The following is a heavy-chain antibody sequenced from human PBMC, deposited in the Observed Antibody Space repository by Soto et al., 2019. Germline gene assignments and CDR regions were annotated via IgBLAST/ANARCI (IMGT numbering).Heavy chain of an antibody. CDR1: GGSISSYY. CDR2: IYYSGST. CDR3: ARDFRAYDILTGYSPYGMDV. J-gene: IGHJ6*02. Sequence: SETLSLTCTVSGGSISSYYWSWIRQPPGKGLEWIGYIYYSGSTNYNPSLKSRVTISVDTSKNQFSLKLSSVTAADTAVYYCARDFRAYDILTGYSPYGMDVWGQGTTVTVS. D-gene: IGHD3-9*01. V-gene: IGHV4-59*01.